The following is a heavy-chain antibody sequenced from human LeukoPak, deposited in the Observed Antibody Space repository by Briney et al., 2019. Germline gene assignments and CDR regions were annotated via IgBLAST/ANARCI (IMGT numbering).Heavy chain of an antibody. J-gene: IGHJ4*02. D-gene: IGHD1-26*01. V-gene: IGHV1-69*05. CDR1: GGTFSSYA. CDR3: ASIGGGATPTFDY. CDR2: TIPIFGTA. Sequence: ASVKVSCKASGGTFSSYAISWVRQAPGQGLEWMGGTIPIFGTANYAQKFQGRVTITTDESTSTAYMELSSLRSEDTAVHYCASIGGGATPTFDYWGQGTLVTVSS.